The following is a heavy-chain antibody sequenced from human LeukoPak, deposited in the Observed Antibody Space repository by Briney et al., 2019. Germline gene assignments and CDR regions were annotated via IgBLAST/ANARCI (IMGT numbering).Heavy chain of an antibody. CDR2: IYYSGST. D-gene: IGHD6-6*01. Sequence: SETLSLTCTVSGGSISSGGYYWSWIRQHPGKGLEWIGYIYYSGSTYYNPSLKSRVTISVDTSKNQFSLKLSSVAAADTAVYYCAGSTKSSIAARGPTDGWFDPWGQGTLVTVSS. J-gene: IGHJ5*02. CDR3: AGSTKSSIAARGPTDGWFDP. V-gene: IGHV4-31*03. CDR1: GGSISSGGYY.